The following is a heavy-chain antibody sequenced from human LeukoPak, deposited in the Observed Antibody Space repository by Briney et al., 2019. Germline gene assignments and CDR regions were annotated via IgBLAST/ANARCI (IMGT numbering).Heavy chain of an antibody. D-gene: IGHD3-9*01. Sequence: ASVKVSCKASGYTFTSYDINWVRQATGQGLEWMGWMNPNSGNTGYAQKFQGRVTMTRNTSISTAYMELSSLRSEDTAVYYCARGKLTGYYTNYYYGMDAWGQGTTVTVSS. CDR1: GYTFTSYD. V-gene: IGHV1-8*01. CDR3: ARGKLTGYYTNYYYGMDA. J-gene: IGHJ6*02. CDR2: MNPNSGNT.